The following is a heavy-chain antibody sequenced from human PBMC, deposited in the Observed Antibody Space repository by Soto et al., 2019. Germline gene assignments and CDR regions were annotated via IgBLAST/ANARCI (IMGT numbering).Heavy chain of an antibody. J-gene: IGHJ3*02. Sequence: SVKVSCKASGFTFTSSAVQWVRQARGQRLEWIGWIVVGSGNTNYAQKFQERVTITRDMSTSTAYMELSSLRSEDTAVYYCAVEYYYDSSGYYPDAFDIWGQGTMVTVS. CDR3: AVEYYYDSSGYYPDAFDI. CDR2: IVVGSGNT. D-gene: IGHD3-22*01. V-gene: IGHV1-58*01. CDR1: GFTFTSSA.